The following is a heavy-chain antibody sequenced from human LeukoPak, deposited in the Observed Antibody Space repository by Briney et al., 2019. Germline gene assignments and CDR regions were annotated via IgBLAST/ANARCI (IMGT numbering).Heavy chain of an antibody. CDR1: GGSISSYY. J-gene: IGHJ4*02. CDR2: IYYSGST. Sequence: PSETLSLTCTVSGGSISSYYWSWIRQPPGKGLEWIGYIYYSGSTNYNPSLKSRVTISVDRSKNQFSLKLSSVTAADTAVYYCARAGYYDSSGYYRHFDYWGQGTLVTVSS. V-gene: IGHV4-59*12. CDR3: ARAGYYDSSGYYRHFDY. D-gene: IGHD3-22*01.